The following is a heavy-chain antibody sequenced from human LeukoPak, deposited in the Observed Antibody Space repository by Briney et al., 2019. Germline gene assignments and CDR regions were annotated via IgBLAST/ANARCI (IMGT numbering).Heavy chain of an antibody. Sequence: GGSLRLSCTASGLSLNNYAMSWVRQAPGKGLEWVSTISGSGRSTYYADSVKGRFTISRDNSKNTLHLQMNSLRAEDTAVYYCAKGDNNWNYRSGTYYYYMDVWGKGTTVTVSS. CDR2: ISGSGRST. V-gene: IGHV3-23*01. D-gene: IGHD1-7*01. CDR3: AKGDNNWNYRSGTYYYYMDV. CDR1: GLSLNNYA. J-gene: IGHJ6*03.